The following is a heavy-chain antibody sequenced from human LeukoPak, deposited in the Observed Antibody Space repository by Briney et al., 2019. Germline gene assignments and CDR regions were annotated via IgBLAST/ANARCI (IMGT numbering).Heavy chain of an antibody. J-gene: IGHJ3*02. CDR1: GGTFSSYA. D-gene: IGHD4/OR15-4a*01. Sequence: GAPVKVSCKASGGTFSSYAISWVRQAPGQGLEWMGGIIPIFGTANYAQKFQGRVTITTDESTSTAYMELSSLRSEDTAVYYCASWGIWCDAFDIWGQGTMVTVSS. CDR2: IIPIFGTA. V-gene: IGHV1-69*05. CDR3: ASWGIWCDAFDI.